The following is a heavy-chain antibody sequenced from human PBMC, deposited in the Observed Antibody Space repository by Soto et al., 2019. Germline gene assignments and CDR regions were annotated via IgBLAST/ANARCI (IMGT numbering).Heavy chain of an antibody. CDR1: GGTFSSYA. Sequence: QVQLVQSGAEVKKPGSSVKVSCKASGGTFSSYAINWVRQAPGQGLEWMAGIIPLFGTADYAQKFQGRVTITADESTSTAYMELSSLRSEDTAVYYCASNYGDYRYYYGMDVWGQGTTVTVSS. CDR3: ASNYGDYRYYYGMDV. V-gene: IGHV1-69*12. D-gene: IGHD4-17*01. CDR2: IIPLFGTA. J-gene: IGHJ6*02.